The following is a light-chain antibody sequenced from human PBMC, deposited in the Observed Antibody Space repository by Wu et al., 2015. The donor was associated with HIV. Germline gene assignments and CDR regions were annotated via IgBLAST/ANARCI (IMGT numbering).Light chain of an antibody. CDR2: GTS. Sequence: EIVMTQSPGTLSVSPGERATLSCRASQSVSSNLAWYQQKRGQPPRLLIYGTSTRATGIPARFSGSGSGTEFTLTITNMQSEDFALYYCQRYNNWPLGFGQGTTVEIK. J-gene: IGKJ1*01. CDR1: QSVSSN. CDR3: QRYNNWPLG. V-gene: IGKV3-15*01.